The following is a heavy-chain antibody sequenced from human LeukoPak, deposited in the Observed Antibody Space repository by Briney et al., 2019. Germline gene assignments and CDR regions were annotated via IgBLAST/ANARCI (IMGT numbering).Heavy chain of an antibody. D-gene: IGHD6-13*01. Sequence: PSQTLSLTCTVSGGSISSSSYYWGWIRQPPGKGLEWIGSIYYSGSTYYNPSLKSRVTISVDTSKNQFSLKLSSVTAADTAVYYCARVVAAAAGNYYYGMDVWGQGTTVTVSS. V-gene: IGHV4-39*01. CDR3: ARVVAAAAGNYYYGMDV. CDR2: IYYSGST. J-gene: IGHJ6*02. CDR1: GGSISSSSYY.